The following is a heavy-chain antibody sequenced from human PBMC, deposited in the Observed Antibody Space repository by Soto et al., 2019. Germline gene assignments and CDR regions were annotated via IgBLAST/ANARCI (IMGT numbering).Heavy chain of an antibody. CDR3: AKECCSGHTCYRYYFDS. CDR2: ISGRGGTI. Sequence: EVQLLESGGALVQPGGSLTLSCAASGSTFGSYDMSWVRQAPGKGLEWVSTISGRGGTIFYADSVKGRFTISRDNSKNTLSLQMASLRAEDTAVYHCAKECCSGHTCYRYYFDSWGQGTLVTVSS. CDR1: GSTFGSYD. D-gene: IGHD2-15*01. V-gene: IGHV3-23*01. J-gene: IGHJ4*02.